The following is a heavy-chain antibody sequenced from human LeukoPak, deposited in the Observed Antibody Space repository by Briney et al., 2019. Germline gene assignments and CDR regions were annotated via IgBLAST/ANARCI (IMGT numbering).Heavy chain of an antibody. CDR2: ISYDGSNK. V-gene: IGHV3-30*18. Sequence: PGRSLRLSCAASGFTFSSYGMHWVRQAPGKGLEWVAVISYDGSNKYYADSVKGRFTISRDNSKTTLYLQMNSLRADDTAVYYCAKSTASPPYYYYGMDVWGQGTTVTVSS. CDR3: AKSTASPPYYYYGMDV. J-gene: IGHJ6*02. D-gene: IGHD5-18*01. CDR1: GFTFSSYG.